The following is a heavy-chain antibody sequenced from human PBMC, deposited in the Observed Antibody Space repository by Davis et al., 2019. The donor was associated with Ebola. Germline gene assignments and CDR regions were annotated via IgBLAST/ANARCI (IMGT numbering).Heavy chain of an antibody. CDR2: ISYDGSNK. V-gene: IGHV3-30*04. CDR3: AKDTSNIWFDI. CDR1: GFTFSSYA. J-gene: IGHJ3*02. D-gene: IGHD1-26*01. Sequence: GESLKISCAASGFTFSSYAMHWVRQAPGKGLEWVAVISYDGSNKYYADSVKGRFTISRDNSKNTLYLQMNGLRVEDTAIYYCAKDTSNIWFDIWGQGTMVTVSS.